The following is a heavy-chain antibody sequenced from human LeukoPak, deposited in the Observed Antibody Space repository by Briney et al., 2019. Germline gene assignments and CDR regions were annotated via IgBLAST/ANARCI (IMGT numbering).Heavy chain of an antibody. D-gene: IGHD3-10*01. CDR2: INPNSGGT. J-gene: IGHJ4*02. V-gene: IGHV1-2*02. CDR3: ARDYTYTVRGVITKTKYYFDY. Sequence: ASVKVSCKASGYTFAGYYMHWVRQAPGQGLEWMGWINPNSGGTNYAQKFQGRVTMTRDTSISTAYMELSRLRSDDTAVYYCARDYTYTVRGVITKTKYYFDYWGQGTLVTVSS. CDR1: GYTFAGYY.